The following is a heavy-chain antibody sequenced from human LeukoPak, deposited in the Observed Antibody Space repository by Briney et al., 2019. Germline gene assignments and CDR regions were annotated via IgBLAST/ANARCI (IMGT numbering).Heavy chain of an antibody. CDR2: IYYSGST. V-gene: IGHV4-31*03. Sequence: SETLSLTCTVSGGSISSGGYYWSWIRQHPGKGLEWIGYIYYSGSTYYNPSLKSRVTISVDTSKNQFSLKLSSVTAADTAVYYCASEFRGVRGVTQFDYRGQGTLVTVSS. CDR1: GGSISSGGYY. J-gene: IGHJ4*02. D-gene: IGHD3-10*01. CDR3: ASEFRGVRGVTQFDY.